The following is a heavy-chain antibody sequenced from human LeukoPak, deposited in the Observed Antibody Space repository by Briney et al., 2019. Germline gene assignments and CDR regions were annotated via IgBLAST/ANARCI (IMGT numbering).Heavy chain of an antibody. CDR3: ARVTYPRPYQLDY. CDR1: GYTFANYG. J-gene: IGHJ4*02. V-gene: IGHV1-18*01. CDR2: ISLDSGNT. Sequence: GASVKVSCKASGYTFANYGINWVRQAPGQGLEWMGWISLDSGNTGYAQRVQGRVTLTTDTSTGTAYMELRSLRSDDTAVYFCARVTYPRPYQLDYWGQGTLVSISS. D-gene: IGHD2-2*01.